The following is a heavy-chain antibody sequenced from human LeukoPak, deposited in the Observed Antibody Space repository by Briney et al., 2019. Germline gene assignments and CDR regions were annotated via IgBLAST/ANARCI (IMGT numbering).Heavy chain of an antibody. D-gene: IGHD3-22*01. Sequence: PGGSLRLSCAASGFTFSSYSMNWVRQAPGKGLEWVSSISSSSSYIYYADSVKGQFTISRDNAKNSLYLQMNSLRAEDTAVYYCARDHYYDSSGYDYWGQGTLVTVSS. CDR3: ARDHYYDSSGYDY. CDR2: ISSSSSYI. V-gene: IGHV3-21*01. J-gene: IGHJ4*02. CDR1: GFTFSSYS.